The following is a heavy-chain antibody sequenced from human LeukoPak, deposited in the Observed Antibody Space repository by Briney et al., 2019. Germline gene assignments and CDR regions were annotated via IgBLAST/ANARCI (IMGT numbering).Heavy chain of an antibody. CDR2: ITTSDGNT. CDR3: AKDGGLWVSAHWGDS. Sequence: GGSLRLSCAASGFTFSSYWMSWVRQAPGKGLEWVSTITTSDGNTYYADSVKGRFTVSRDNSKNTLFLQMNSLRAEDTAVYYCAKDGGLWVSAHWGDSWGRGTLVAVSS. CDR1: GFTFSSYW. J-gene: IGHJ4*02. D-gene: IGHD7-27*01. V-gene: IGHV3-23*01.